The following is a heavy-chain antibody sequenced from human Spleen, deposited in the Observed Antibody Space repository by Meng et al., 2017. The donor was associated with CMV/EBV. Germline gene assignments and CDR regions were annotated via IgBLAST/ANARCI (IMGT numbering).Heavy chain of an antibody. V-gene: IGHV4-39*07. CDR1: GGSISSSSYY. CDR2: IYYSGST. Sequence: QGQLQEAGPGLVKSSETRSLTCTVSGGSISSSSYYWGWIRQPPGKGLEWIGSIYYSGSTYYNPSLKSRVTISVDTSKNQFSLKLSSVTAADTAVYYCARVGIAVAGTHFDYWGQGTLVTVSS. J-gene: IGHJ4*02. D-gene: IGHD6-19*01. CDR3: ARVGIAVAGTHFDY.